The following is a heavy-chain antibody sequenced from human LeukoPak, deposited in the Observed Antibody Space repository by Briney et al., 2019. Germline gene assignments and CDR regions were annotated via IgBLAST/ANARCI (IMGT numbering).Heavy chain of an antibody. D-gene: IGHD3-3*01. Sequence: PSETLSLTCTVSGGSVSSGSYYWSWIRQPPGKGLEWIGYIYYNGSTNYNPSLKSRVTISVDTSKNQFSLKLSSVTAADTAVFYCARVASGYDVFDIWGQGTMVTVSS. V-gene: IGHV4-61*01. J-gene: IGHJ3*02. CDR1: GGSVSSGSYY. CDR3: ARVASGYDVFDI. CDR2: IYYNGST.